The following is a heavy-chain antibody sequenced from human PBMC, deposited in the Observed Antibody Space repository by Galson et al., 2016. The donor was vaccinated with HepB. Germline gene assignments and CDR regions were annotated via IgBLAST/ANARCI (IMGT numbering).Heavy chain of an antibody. V-gene: IGHV1-18*04. Sequence: QSGAEVKKPGASVTVSCKTSGYTFTNYIITWVRQAPGRGLEWMGLINTHNGNTNYAQHLQGRVTMTTDSSTSTVYMALGSLRSDDTAVYYCARGLGGDYLDSWGQGTLVTVSS. CDR1: GYTFTNYI. CDR2: INTHNGNT. D-gene: IGHD3-16*01. CDR3: ARGLGGDYLDS. J-gene: IGHJ4*02.